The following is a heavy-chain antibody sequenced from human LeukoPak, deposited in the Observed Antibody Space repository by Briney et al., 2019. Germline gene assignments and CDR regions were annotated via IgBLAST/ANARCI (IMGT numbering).Heavy chain of an antibody. CDR2: INLGDSDT. CDR1: GFTFSSYA. J-gene: IGHJ5*02. V-gene: IGHV5-51*01. D-gene: IGHD1-26*01. Sequence: GGSLRLSCAASGFTFSSYAMSWVRQAPGKGLEWMGIINLGDSDTKYSPSFQGQVTISLDKSISTAYLQWRSLKASDTAMYYCARRPYSGSPNWFDPWGQGTLVTVSS. CDR3: ARRPYSGSPNWFDP.